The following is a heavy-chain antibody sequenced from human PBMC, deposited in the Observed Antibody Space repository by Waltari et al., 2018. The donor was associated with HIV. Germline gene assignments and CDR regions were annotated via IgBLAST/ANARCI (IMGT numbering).Heavy chain of an antibody. D-gene: IGHD2-15*01. CDR1: GGSISSSSYY. CDR3: ARAVQGYCSGGSCENYFDY. J-gene: IGHJ4*02. CDR2: IYYRGSP. Sequence: QLQLQESGPGLVKPSETLSLTCTVSGGSISSSSYYWGWIRQPPGKGLEWVGSIYYRGSPYDHPSLKSRVTISVDTSKIQFSLKLSSVTAADTAVYYCARAVQGYCSGGSCENYFDYWGQGTLVTVSS. V-gene: IGHV4-39*01.